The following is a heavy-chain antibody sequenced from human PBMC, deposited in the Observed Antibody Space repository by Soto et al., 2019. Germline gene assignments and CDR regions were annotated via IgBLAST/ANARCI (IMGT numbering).Heavy chain of an antibody. D-gene: IGHD2-2*02. Sequence: ASVKLCCKASGGTFSSYAISWVRQAPGQGLEWMGGIIPIFGTANYAQKFQGRVTITADESTSTAYMELSSLRSEDTAVYYCASYCSSTSCYTGPYLYYWMYVW. J-gene: IGHJ6*01. V-gene: IGHV1-69*13. CDR3: ASYCSSTSCYTGPYLYYWMYV. CDR2: IIPIFGTA. CDR1: GGTFSSYA.